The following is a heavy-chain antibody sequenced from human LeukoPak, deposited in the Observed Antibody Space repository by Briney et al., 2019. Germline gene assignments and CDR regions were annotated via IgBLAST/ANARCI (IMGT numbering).Heavy chain of an antibody. CDR3: ARSGVAATDDAFDI. V-gene: IGHV2-70*01. CDR1: GFSLSTSGMC. Sequence: SGPALVEPTQTLTLTCTFSGFSLSTSGMCVSWIRQPPGKALEWLALIDWDDDKYYSTSLKTRLTISKDTSKNQVVLTMTNMDPVDTATYYCARSGVAATDDAFDIWGQGTMVTVSS. CDR2: IDWDDDK. D-gene: IGHD2-15*01. J-gene: IGHJ3*02.